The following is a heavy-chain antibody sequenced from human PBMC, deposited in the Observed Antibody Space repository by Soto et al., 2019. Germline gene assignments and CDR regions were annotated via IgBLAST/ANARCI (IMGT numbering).Heavy chain of an antibody. CDR3: AKSPRGEMATD. J-gene: IGHJ4*02. V-gene: IGHV1-18*01. CDR1: GYTFINYH. D-gene: IGHD5-12*01. CDR2: INTYNGMT. Sequence: QVQLVQSGGEVKKPGASVTVSCKASGYTFINYHITWVRQAPGQGLEWMAWINTYNGMTDYAQRFQGRVTMTRDISTSTAYMELRNLGYDDTAVYFCAKSPRGEMATDWGQGTLVTVSS.